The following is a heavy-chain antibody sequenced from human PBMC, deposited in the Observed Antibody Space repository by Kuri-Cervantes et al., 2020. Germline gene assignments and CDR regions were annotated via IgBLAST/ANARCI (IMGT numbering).Heavy chain of an antibody. CDR3: ARCFLTEKLGYSGMDF. CDR1: GGSLRSTNW. V-gene: IGHV4/OR15-8*02. J-gene: IGHJ6*02. Sequence: SETLSLTCTVSGGSLRSTNWWSWVRQSPGKGLEWIGEIFHTGKTNYNPSLESRVTMSIDKSKSQFSLNLTSVTAADTAVYFCARCFLTEKLGYSGMDFWGQGTMVTVSS. CDR2: IFHTGKT. D-gene: IGHD2-21*02.